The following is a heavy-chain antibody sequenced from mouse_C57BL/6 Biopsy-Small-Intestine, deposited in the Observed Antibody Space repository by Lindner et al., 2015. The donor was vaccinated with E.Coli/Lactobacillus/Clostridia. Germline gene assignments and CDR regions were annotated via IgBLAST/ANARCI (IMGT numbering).Heavy chain of an antibody. CDR2: IYPGDGDI. CDR3: AREDRQFFDY. CDR1: GYTFKNYW. J-gene: IGHJ2*01. D-gene: IGHD3-2*01. V-gene: IGHV1-63*01. Sequence: VQLQESGAEVVRPGTSVKMSCKASGYTFKNYWIVWAKQRPGHGLEWIGQIYPGDGDINYNGKFKGKATLTADKSSSTAYMQLSSLTSEDSAVYFCAREDRQFFDYWGQGTTLTVSS.